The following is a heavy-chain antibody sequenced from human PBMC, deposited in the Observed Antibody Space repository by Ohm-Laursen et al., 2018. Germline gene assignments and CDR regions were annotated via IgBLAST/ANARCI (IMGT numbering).Heavy chain of an antibody. CDR3: ARYRCTNGVCFFDY. Sequence: ASVKVSCKASGYTFTGYYMHWVRQAPGQGLEWMGWINPNSGGTNYAQKFQDRVTMTRDTSISTAYMELSRLRPDDTAVYYCARYRCTNGVCFFDYWGRGTLVTVSS. J-gene: IGHJ4*02. CDR2: INPNSGGT. CDR1: GYTFTGYY. V-gene: IGHV1-2*02. D-gene: IGHD2-8*01.